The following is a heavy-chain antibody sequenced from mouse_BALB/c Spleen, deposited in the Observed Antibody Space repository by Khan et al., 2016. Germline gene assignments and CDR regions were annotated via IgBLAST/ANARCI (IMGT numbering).Heavy chain of an antibody. D-gene: IGHD1-1*01. CDR1: GYTFTNYG. V-gene: IGHV9-3*02. CDR3: AEDYYGSNWFAY. J-gene: IGHJ3*01. Sequence: QIQLVQSGPELKKPGETVKISCKASGYTFTNYGMNWVKQAPGKGLKWMGWINTNTGEPTYADEFKGRFAFSLDTSASTAYLQINNLKNEDTATYFCAEDYYGSNWFAYWGQGTLVTVSA. CDR2: INTNTGEP.